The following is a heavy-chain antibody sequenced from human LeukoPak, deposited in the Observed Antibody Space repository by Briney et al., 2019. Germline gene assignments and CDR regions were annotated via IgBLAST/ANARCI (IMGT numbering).Heavy chain of an antibody. D-gene: IGHD5-24*01. J-gene: IGHJ4*02. CDR2: IGSSGSTV. CDR1: GFTFSAYE. V-gene: IGHV3-48*03. Sequence: GGSLRLSCAASGFTFSAYEMNWVRQAPGKGLEWVSYIGSSGSTVYYADSVKGRFTISRDNAKNSLYLQMNSLRAEDRAVYYCARDRWGSTFDYWGQGTLVTVSS. CDR3: ARDRWGSTFDY.